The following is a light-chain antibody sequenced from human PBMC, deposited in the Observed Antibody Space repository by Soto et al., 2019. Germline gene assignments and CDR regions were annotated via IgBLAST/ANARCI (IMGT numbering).Light chain of an antibody. CDR2: GAS. CDR1: RRISRN. CDR3: LQDYNYPLT. Sequence: EIVVTQSPATLSVSPGERATLSCRASRRISRNLAWYQQKPGQAPRLLIYGASTRATGIPARFSGSGSGTDFTLTISSLQPEDFATYYCLQDYNYPLTFGGGTKVDIK. V-gene: IGKV3-15*01. J-gene: IGKJ4*01.